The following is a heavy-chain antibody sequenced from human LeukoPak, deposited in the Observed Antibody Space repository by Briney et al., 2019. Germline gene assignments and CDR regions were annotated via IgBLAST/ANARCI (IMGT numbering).Heavy chain of an antibody. CDR1: GFIFGNYR. CDR3: ARLHSAVYYGDAFDI. CDR2: IKEDGSEK. J-gene: IGHJ3*02. D-gene: IGHD3-16*01. Sequence: GGSLRLSCASSGFIFGNYRMHWVRQAPGKGLEWVAKIKEDGSEKYYVDSVRDRFTVSRDNVKNSLFLQMNSLRVEDTATYYCARLHSAVYYGDAFDIWGQGTMVTVSS. V-gene: IGHV3-7*03.